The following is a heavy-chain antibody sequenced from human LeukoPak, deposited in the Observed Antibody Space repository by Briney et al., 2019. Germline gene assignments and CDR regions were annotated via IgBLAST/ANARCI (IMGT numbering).Heavy chain of an antibody. D-gene: IGHD2-15*01. Sequence: SQTLSLTCTVSGGSISSSSYYWSWIRQHPGKGLEWIGYVYYSGSTNYNPSLKSRLTISVDTSQNQFSLKLSSVTAADTAGYYLTPEPVPSCSGGYCYFRPTSFDPWGQGTLVTVSS. V-gene: IGHV4-31*03. CDR2: VYYSGST. J-gene: IGHJ5*02. CDR3: TPEPVPSCSGGYCYFRPTSFDP. CDR1: GGSISSSSYY.